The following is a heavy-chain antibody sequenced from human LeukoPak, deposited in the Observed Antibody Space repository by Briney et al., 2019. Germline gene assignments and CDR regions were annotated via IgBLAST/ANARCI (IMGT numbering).Heavy chain of an antibody. V-gene: IGHV3-30*19. D-gene: IGHD3-22*01. J-gene: IGHJ4*02. CDR3: ARAGVGYYDSDGMVQY. Sequence: PGGSLRLSCAASGFTFSSYGMHWVRQAPGKGLEWVAVISYDGSNKYYADSVKGRFTISRDNSKNTLYLQMNSLRAEDTAVYYCARAGVGYYDSDGMVQYWGQGTLVTVSS. CDR2: ISYDGSNK. CDR1: GFTFSSYG.